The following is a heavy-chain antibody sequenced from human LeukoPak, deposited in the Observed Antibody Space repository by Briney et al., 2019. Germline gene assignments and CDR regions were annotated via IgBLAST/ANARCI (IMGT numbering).Heavy chain of an antibody. V-gene: IGHV1-2*02. CDR1: GYTFTGYY. CDR3: ARARIQLWFNPSLDY. J-gene: IGHJ4*02. CDR2: INPNSGGT. Sequence: GASVNVSCTASGYTFTGYYMHWGRQAPGQGVEWMGWINPNSGGTNYAQKSQGRVTMTRDTSISTAYMELSRLSSDETAVYYCARARIQLWFNPSLDYWGQGSLVTVSS. D-gene: IGHD5-18*01.